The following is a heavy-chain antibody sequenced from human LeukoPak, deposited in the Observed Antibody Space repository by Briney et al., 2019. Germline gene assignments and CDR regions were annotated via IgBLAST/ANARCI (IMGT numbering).Heavy chain of an antibody. CDR1: GFTFDTSW. D-gene: IGHD6-13*01. V-gene: IGHV3-7*01. CDR2: IKQDGSEK. CDR3: ARVWVRIXAAGTLDY. Sequence: GGSLRLSCSASGFTFDTSWMHWVRQAPGKGLQWVANIKQDGSEKYYVDSVKGRFTISRDNAKNSLYLQMNSLRAEDTAVYYXARVWVRIXAAGTLDYWGQGTLVTVSS. J-gene: IGHJ4*02.